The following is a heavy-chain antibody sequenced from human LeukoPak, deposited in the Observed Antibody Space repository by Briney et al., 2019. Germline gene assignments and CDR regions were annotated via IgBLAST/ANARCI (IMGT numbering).Heavy chain of an antibody. D-gene: IGHD3-16*01. Sequence: GGSLRLSCAASGFTFSSYAMSWVRQAPGKGLEWVSAFSGSGGSTYYADSVKGRFTISRDNSKNTLYLQMNSLRAEDTAVYYCAKDLWGGYDFDYWGQGALVTVSS. CDR2: FSGSGGST. CDR1: GFTFSSYA. J-gene: IGHJ4*02. CDR3: AKDLWGGYDFDY. V-gene: IGHV3-23*01.